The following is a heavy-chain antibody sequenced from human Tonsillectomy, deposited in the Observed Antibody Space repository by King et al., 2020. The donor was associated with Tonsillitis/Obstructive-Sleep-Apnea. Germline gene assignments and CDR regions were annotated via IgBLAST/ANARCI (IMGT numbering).Heavy chain of an antibody. D-gene: IGHD2-15*01. CDR2: IWYDGSNH. CDR1: GFTFSIYG. CDR3: ANGGGYCSGGRCYSGEYIQQ. J-gene: IGHJ1*01. V-gene: IGHV3-33*03. Sequence: VQLVESGGGVVQPGRSLRLSCAASGFTFSIYGMHWFRQAPGKGLEWVAAIWYDGSNHYHADSVKGRFTISRDNSKNTLYLQMDSLRAEDTAVYYCANGGGYCSGGRCYSGEYIQQWGQGTLITVSS.